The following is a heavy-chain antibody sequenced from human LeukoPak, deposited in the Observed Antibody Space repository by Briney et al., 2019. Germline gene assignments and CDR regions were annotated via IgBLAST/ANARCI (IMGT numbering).Heavy chain of an antibody. CDR1: GGSISSGGYY. J-gene: IGHJ3*02. CDR2: IYSTGST. V-gene: IGHV4-61*02. D-gene: IGHD3-22*01. CDR3: ARQYYYDSSEAQFDAFDI. Sequence: PSETLSLTCTVSGGSISSGGYYWSWIRQPAGKGLEYIGRIYSTGSTNYNPSLRSRVTISVDTSKNHFSLKLSSVTAADTAVYYCARQYYYDSSEAQFDAFDIWGQGTMVTVSS.